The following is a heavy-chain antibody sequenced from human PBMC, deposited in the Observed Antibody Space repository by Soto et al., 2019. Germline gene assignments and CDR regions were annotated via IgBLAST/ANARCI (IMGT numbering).Heavy chain of an antibody. D-gene: IGHD6-19*01. CDR3: AKDSIAPVAGTSYYYYYGMDV. V-gene: IGHV3-30*18. CDR2: ISYDGSNK. CDR1: GFTFSSYG. Sequence: PGGSLRLSCAASGFTFSSYGMHWVRQAPGKGLEWVAVISYDGSNKYYADSVKGRFTISRDNSKNTLYLQMNSLRAEDTAVYYCAKDSIAPVAGTSYYYYYGMDVWGQGTTVTVS. J-gene: IGHJ6*02.